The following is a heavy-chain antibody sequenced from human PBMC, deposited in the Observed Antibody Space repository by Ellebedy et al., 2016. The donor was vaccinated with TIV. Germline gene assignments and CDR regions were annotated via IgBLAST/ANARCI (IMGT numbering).Heavy chain of an antibody. CDR1: GFTFDTFG. CDR3: ARDTPRWDLDY. CDR2: ISDNSETR. Sequence: PGGSLRLSCAASGFTFDTFGMHWVRQAPGKGLEWVSYISDNSETRYYADAVKGRFTISRDNAENSLNLQMDRLRDDDTAVYFCARDTPRWDLDYWGQGTLVTVSS. J-gene: IGHJ4*02. D-gene: IGHD6-13*01. V-gene: IGHV3-48*02.